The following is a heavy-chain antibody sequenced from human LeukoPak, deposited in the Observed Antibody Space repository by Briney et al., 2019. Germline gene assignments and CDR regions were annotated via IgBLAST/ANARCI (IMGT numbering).Heavy chain of an antibody. Sequence: ASVKVSCKASGYTFTGYYMHWVRQAPGQGLEWMGWINPNSGGTNYAQKFQGRVTMTRDTSISTAYMELSRLRSDDTAAYYCARGGPAWWLSHRADGYYFDYWGQGTLVTVSS. CDR1: GYTFTGYY. CDR3: ARGGPAWWLSHRADGYYFDY. D-gene: IGHD5-12*01. V-gene: IGHV1-2*02. J-gene: IGHJ4*02. CDR2: INPNSGGT.